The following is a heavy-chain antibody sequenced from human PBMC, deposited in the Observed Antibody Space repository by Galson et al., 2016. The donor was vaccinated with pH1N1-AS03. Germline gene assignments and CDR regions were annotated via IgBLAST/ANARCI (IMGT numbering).Heavy chain of an antibody. J-gene: IGHJ4*02. CDR1: GYTFTTYY. CDR3: AGEAIHRWSTAQDY. V-gene: IGHV1-46*01. Sequence: SVKVSCKASGYTFTTYYIHWVRQAPGQGLEWMGIINPNSDDDATYEQIFQSRITMTRDTSTSTVHVELSSLRSEDTVVYYSAGEAIHRWSTAQDYWGQGTLVTVSS. D-gene: IGHD4-23*01. CDR2: INPNSDDDA.